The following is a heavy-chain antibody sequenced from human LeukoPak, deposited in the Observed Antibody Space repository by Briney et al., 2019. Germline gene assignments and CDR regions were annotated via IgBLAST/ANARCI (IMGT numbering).Heavy chain of an antibody. Sequence: GGSLRLSCAASGFPFSSFGMHWVRQSPGKGLEWVAFMQYDGINKYYADSVKGRFTISRDNSKNTHYLQMNSLRAEDTAVYYCAKRANWNDGTFDYWGQGNLVTVSS. CDR1: GFPFSSFG. D-gene: IGHD1-1*01. CDR3: AKRANWNDGTFDY. CDR2: MQYDGINK. J-gene: IGHJ4*02. V-gene: IGHV3-30*02.